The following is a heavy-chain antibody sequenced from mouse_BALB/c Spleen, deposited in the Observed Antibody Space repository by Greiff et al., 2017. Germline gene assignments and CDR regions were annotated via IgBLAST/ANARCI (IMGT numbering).Heavy chain of an antibody. CDR2: ISSGGSYT. CDR1: GFTFSSYG. D-gene: IGHD2-4*01. V-gene: IGHV5-6*01. CDR3: ARRAYDYDEYYFDY. Sequence: EVQLVESGGDLVKPGGSLKLSCAASGFTFSSYGMSWVRQTPDKRLEWVATISSGGSYTYYPDSVKGRFTISRDNAKNTLYLQMSSLKSEDTAMYYCARRAYDYDEYYFDYWGQGTTLTVSS. J-gene: IGHJ2*01.